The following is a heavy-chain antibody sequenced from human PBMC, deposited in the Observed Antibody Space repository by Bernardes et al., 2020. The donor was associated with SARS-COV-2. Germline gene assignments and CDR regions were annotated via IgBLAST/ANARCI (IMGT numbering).Heavy chain of an antibody. CDR1: GYTLTELS. CDR3: ATTAVFGVGPNWFGP. D-gene: IGHD3-3*01. J-gene: IGHJ5*02. Sequence: ASVKVSCKVSGYTLTELSMHWVRQAPGKGLEWMGGFDPEDGETIYAQKFQGRVTMTEDTSTDTAYMELSSLRSEDTAVYYCATTAVFGVGPNWFGPWGQGTLVTVSS. V-gene: IGHV1-24*01. CDR2: FDPEDGET.